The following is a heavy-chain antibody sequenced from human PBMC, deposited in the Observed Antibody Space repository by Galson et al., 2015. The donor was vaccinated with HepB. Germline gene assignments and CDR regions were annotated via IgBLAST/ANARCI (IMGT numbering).Heavy chain of an antibody. D-gene: IGHD6-13*01. CDR1: GFTFSTSA. Sequence: SLRLSCAASGFTFSTSAMNWVRQAPGKGVEWVSGISGSGGSTYYADSVEGRFTISRDNSKSTLYLQMNSLRVEDTAVYYCAKDAQYSSSWYEFDYWGQGTLVTVSS. CDR3: AKDAQYSSSWYEFDY. CDR2: ISGSGGST. V-gene: IGHV3-23*01. J-gene: IGHJ4*02.